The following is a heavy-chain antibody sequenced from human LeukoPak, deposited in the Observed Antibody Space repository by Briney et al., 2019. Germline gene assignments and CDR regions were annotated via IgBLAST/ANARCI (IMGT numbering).Heavy chain of an antibody. CDR2: IYYSGST. V-gene: IGHV4-39*01. CDR3: ARHQLVVVPAAPDY. Sequence: PSETLSLTCTVSGGSISSSSYYWGWIRQAPGKGLEWIGSIYYSGSTYYNPSLKSRVTISVDTSKNQFSLKLSSVTAADTAVYYCARHQLVVVPAAPDYWGQGTLVTVSS. J-gene: IGHJ4*02. CDR1: GGSISSSSYY. D-gene: IGHD2-2*01.